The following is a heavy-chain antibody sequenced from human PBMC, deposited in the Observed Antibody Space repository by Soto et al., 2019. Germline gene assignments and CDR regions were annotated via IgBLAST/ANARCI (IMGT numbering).Heavy chain of an antibody. D-gene: IGHD6-25*01. CDR1: GFTLSSYG. J-gene: IGHJ5*02. CDR3: AKVLYSSGNH. Sequence: QVQLVESGGGVVQPGRSLRLSCAASGFTLSSYGMHWVRQAPGKGLEWVAVISYDGSNKYYADSVKGRFTISRDNSKNTLYLQMNSLRAEDTAVYYCAKVLYSSGNHWGQGTLVTVSS. V-gene: IGHV3-30*18. CDR2: ISYDGSNK.